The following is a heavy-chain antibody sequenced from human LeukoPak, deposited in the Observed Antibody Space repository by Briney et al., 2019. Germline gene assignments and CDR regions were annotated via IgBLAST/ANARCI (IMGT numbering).Heavy chain of an antibody. CDR3: ARGLYSYGSNY. J-gene: IGHJ4*02. CDR1: GYTFTSYD. CDR2: MNPNSGNT. V-gene: IGHV1-8*01. D-gene: IGHD5-18*01. Sequence: ASVKVSCMASGYTFTSYDISWVRQATGQGLEWMGWMNPNSGNTGYAQKFQGRVTMTRNTSILTAYMELSSLRSEDTAVYYCARGLYSYGSNYWGQGTLVTVSS.